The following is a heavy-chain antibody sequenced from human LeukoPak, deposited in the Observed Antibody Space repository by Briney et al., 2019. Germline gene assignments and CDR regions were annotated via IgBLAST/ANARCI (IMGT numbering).Heavy chain of an antibody. CDR3: ARGGLYNWNYSDYYYYYMDV. CDR1: GGSISSYY. V-gene: IGHV4-59*01. D-gene: IGHD1-7*01. J-gene: IGHJ6*03. CDR2: IYYSGST. Sequence: SETLSLTCTVSGGSISSYYWSWIPQPPGKGLEWIGYIYYSGSTNYNPSLKSRVTISVDTSKNQFSLKLSSVTAADTAVYYCARGGLYNWNYSDYYYYYMDVWGKGTTVTVSS.